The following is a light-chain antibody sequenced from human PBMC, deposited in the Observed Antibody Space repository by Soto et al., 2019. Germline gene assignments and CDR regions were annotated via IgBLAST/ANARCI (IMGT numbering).Light chain of an antibody. V-gene: IGKV3D-15*01. CDR1: QNIYSN. J-gene: IGKJ2*01. Sequence: EIVMTHSPATLSVFPGERATVSCRTSQNIYSNLAWYQQKPGQAPRLLIYGATTRATGIPARFSGSGSGTGLRVAVKALQSEDFAVYYCLKYNNWPPFKYTLGQGTKVDIK. CDR2: GAT. CDR3: LKYNNWPPFKYT.